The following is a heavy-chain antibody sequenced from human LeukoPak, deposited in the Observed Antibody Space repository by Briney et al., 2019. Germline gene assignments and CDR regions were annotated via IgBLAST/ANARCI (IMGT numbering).Heavy chain of an antibody. V-gene: IGHV5-51*01. Sequence: GESLKISCKGSGYSFTSYWIGWVRQMPGKGLEWMGIIYPGDSDSRYSPSFQGQVTISADKSISTAYLQWSSLKASDAAMYYCARPDDYGGNWWKPDAFDIWGQGTMVTVPS. CDR3: ARPDDYGGNWWKPDAFDI. D-gene: IGHD4-23*01. CDR1: GYSFTSYW. J-gene: IGHJ3*02. CDR2: IYPGDSDS.